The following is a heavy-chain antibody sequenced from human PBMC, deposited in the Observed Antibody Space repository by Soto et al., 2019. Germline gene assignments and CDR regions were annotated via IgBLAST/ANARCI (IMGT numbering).Heavy chain of an antibody. CDR3: TTDQGGNYKYYYYYGMDV. CDR2: IKSKTDGGTT. Sequence: EVQLVESGGGLVKPGGSLRLSCAASGFTFSNAWMNWVRQAPGKGLEWVGRIKSKTDGGTTDYAAPVKGRFTISRDDSKNTLYLQMNSRKTDDTAVYYCTTDQGGNYKYYYYYGMDVWGQGTTVTVYS. CDR1: GFTFSNAW. V-gene: IGHV3-15*07. D-gene: IGHD4-4*01. J-gene: IGHJ6*02.